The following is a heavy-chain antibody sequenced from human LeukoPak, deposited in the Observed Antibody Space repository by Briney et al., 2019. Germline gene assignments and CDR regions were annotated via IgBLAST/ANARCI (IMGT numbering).Heavy chain of an antibody. J-gene: IGHJ3*02. V-gene: IGHV4-59*08. CDR1: GGSISSYY. D-gene: IGHD3-16*01. CDR3: ARLRLGGLDAFDI. CDR2: IYYSGST. Sequence: SETLSLTCTVSGGSISSYYWSWIRQPPGKGLEWIGYIYYSGSTNYNPSLKSRVTISVDTSKSQFSLKLSSVTAADTAVYYCARLRLGGLDAFDIWGQGTMVTVSS.